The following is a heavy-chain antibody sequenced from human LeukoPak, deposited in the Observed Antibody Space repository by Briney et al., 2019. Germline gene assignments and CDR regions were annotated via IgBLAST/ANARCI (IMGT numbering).Heavy chain of an antibody. J-gene: IGHJ5*02. CDR2: ISAYNGNT. Sequence: ASVKVSCKASGYTFTSYGISWVRQAPGQGLEWMGWISAYNGNTNYAQKLQGRVTMTTDTSTSTAYMELRSLRSDDTAVYYCARDPAQKYSSGPGWFDPWGQGTLVTVSS. V-gene: IGHV1-18*01. D-gene: IGHD6-19*01. CDR3: ARDPAQKYSSGPGWFDP. CDR1: GYTFTSYG.